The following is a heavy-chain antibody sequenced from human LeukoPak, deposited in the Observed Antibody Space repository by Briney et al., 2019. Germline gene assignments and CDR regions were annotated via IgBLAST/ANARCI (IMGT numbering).Heavy chain of an antibody. CDR2: IIPIFGTA. CDR3: ARVGGRDCSSTSCYAGSDY. D-gene: IGHD2-2*01. J-gene: IGHJ4*02. V-gene: IGHV1-69*13. Sequence: SVKVSCKASGGTFSSYAISWVRQAPGQGLERMGGIIPIFGTANYAQKFQGRVTITADESTSTAYMELSNLRSEDTAVYYCARVGGRDCSSTSCYAGSDYWGQGTLVTVSS. CDR1: GGTFSSYA.